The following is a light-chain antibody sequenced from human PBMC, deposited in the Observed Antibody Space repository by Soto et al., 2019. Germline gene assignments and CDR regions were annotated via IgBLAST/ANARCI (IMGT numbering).Light chain of an antibody. V-gene: IGKV3-20*01. J-gene: IGKJ2*01. Sequence: EIVLTQSPGTLSLSPGERATLSCRASQSVSSSYLAWYQQKPGQAPRLLIHGASARATGIPDRFSGSGSGTDFPIPNTTQEPDDNAVYFCHQHGSPPPYTFGRGPRLEIK. CDR1: QSVSSSY. CDR3: HQHGSPPPYT. CDR2: GAS.